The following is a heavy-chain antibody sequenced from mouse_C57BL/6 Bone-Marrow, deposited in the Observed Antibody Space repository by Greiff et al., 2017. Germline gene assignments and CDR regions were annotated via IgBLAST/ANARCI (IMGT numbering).Heavy chain of an antibody. Sequence: EVKLQQSGPVLVKPGASVKMSCKASGYTFTDYYMNWVKQSHGKSLEWIGVINPYNGGTSYNQKFKGKATLTVDKSSSTAYMELNSLTSEDSAVYYCASLVYYYGSPYYFDYWGQGTTLTVSS. CDR2: INPYNGGT. V-gene: IGHV1-19*01. CDR1: GYTFTDYY. CDR3: ASLVYYYGSPYYFDY. J-gene: IGHJ2*01. D-gene: IGHD1-1*01.